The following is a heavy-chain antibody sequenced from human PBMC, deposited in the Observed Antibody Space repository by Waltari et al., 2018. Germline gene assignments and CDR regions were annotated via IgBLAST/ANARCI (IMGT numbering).Heavy chain of an antibody. CDR2: RWCDGINT. Sequence: QVQLVESGGAVVQPGRSLRLSCAASGFTFSDYGMHWVRQAPGRGLEWVAIRWCDGINTYYADSVKGRFTISRDNSKKTLYLQMNSLRAEDTAVYYCARDIVQKISDFGDYDPHYYFDYWGQGTLVTVSS. D-gene: IGHD4-17*01. V-gene: IGHV3-33*01. CDR1: GFTFSDYG. CDR3: ARDIVQKISDFGDYDPHYYFDY. J-gene: IGHJ4*02.